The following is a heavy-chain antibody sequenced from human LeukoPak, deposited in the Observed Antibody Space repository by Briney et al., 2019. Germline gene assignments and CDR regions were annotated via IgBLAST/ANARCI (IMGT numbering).Heavy chain of an antibody. J-gene: IGHJ4*02. V-gene: IGHV3-23*01. Sequence: GGSLRLSCAASGFPFSNYAMTWVRQAPGKGLERVSGISDSGDRTYYADSVKGQFTISRDNSKNMLYLQMNSLRVEDTALYYCAKGLGTSGYHDYWGQGTLVTVSS. D-gene: IGHD3-22*01. CDR3: AKGLGTSGYHDY. CDR1: GFPFSNYA. CDR2: ISDSGDRT.